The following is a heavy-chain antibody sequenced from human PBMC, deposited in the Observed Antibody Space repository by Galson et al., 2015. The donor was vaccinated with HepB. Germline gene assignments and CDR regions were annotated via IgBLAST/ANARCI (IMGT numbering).Heavy chain of an antibody. CDR2: TYYRSQWSN. Sequence: CAISGDSVSSNSVGWNWIRQSPSRGLEWLGRTYYRSQWSNDYAVSVKSRITIYADTSKNQVSLQLKSVTPEDTAVYYCAKSIHLGRGFDSWGQGTLVTVS. J-gene: IGHJ4*02. D-gene: IGHD7-27*01. CDR1: GDSVSSNSVG. V-gene: IGHV6-1*01. CDR3: AKSIHLGRGFDS.